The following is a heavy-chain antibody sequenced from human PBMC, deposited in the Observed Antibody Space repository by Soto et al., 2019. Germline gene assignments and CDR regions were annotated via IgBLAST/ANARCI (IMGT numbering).Heavy chain of an antibody. J-gene: IGHJ4*02. CDR2: IWSDGSHK. Sequence: QVQLVESGGGVVQPGRFLRLSCAASGFTFSVYGIHWVRQAPGKGLEWVAVIWSDGSHKYYADSVKGRFTISRDNSKNTLYLQMNSLRAEDTAVYYCARASGPFDYWGQGTLVTVSS. D-gene: IGHD2-8*02. CDR1: GFTFSVYG. CDR3: ARASGPFDY. V-gene: IGHV3-33*01.